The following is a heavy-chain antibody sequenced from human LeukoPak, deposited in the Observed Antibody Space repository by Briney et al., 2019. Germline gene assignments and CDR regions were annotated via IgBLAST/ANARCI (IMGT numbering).Heavy chain of an antibody. J-gene: IGHJ5*02. D-gene: IGHD3-10*01. CDR3: ARSSDPGWFDP. Sequence: PGGSLRLSCAASGFTFSSYSMYWVRQAPGKGLEWVSSISSSSSYIYYADSVKGRFTISRDNAKNSLYLQMNSLRAEDTAVYYCARSSDPGWFDPWGQGTLVTVSS. V-gene: IGHV3-21*01. CDR2: ISSSSSYI. CDR1: GFTFSSYS.